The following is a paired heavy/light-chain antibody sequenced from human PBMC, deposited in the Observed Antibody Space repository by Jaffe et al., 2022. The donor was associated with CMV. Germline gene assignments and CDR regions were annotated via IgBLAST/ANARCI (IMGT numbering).Light chain of an antibody. CDR3: QQYDSPPYS. J-gene: IGKJ2*03. Sequence: EVVLTQSPATLSLSPGERATLSCRASRSVSPLYIAWYQQRPGRAPRLLIYGASNRATGIPDRFSGSGSGTDFTLTISTLEPEDFAVYSCQQYDSPPYSFGQGTKLE. CDR2: GAS. V-gene: IGKV3-20*01. CDR1: RSVSPLY.
Heavy chain of an antibody. J-gene: IGHJ4*02. CDR2: VFWDDGK. D-gene: IGHD1-26*01. V-gene: IGHV2-5*02. Sequence: QITLKESGPTLVRPTQTLTLTCTVSGFSLSSSGVVVSWIRQPPGKALEWLALVFWDDGKRYSPSMNNRLMITRDTSKNQVVLTMTNMDPMDTATYFCAHNAWDQKLGSSYYFDYWGQGTLVTVSS. CDR3: AHNAWDQKLGSSYYFDY. CDR1: GFSLSSSGVV.